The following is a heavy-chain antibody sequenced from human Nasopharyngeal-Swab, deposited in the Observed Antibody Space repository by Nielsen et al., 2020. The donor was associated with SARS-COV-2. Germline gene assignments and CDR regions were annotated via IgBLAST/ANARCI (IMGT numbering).Heavy chain of an antibody. CDR2: IYYSGST. V-gene: IGHV4-39*07. D-gene: IGHD5-12*01. J-gene: IGHJ4*02. CDR1: GGSISSSSYY. CDR3: ARDDVKGYPFD. Sequence: SETLSLTCTVSGGSISSSSYYWGWIRQPPGKGLGWIGSIYYSGSTYYNPSLKSRVTISVDTSKNQFSLKLSSVTAADTAVYYCARDDVKGYPFDSGQGTRVTVSS.